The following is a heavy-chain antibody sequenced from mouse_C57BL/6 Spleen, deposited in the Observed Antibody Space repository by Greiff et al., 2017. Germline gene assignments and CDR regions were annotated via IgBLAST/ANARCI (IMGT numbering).Heavy chain of an antibody. V-gene: IGHV3-6*01. D-gene: IGHD3-3*01. Sequence: EVKLVESGPGLVKPSQSLSLTCSVTGYSITSGYYWNWIRQFPGNKLEWMGYISYDGSNNYNPSLKNRISITRDTSKNQFFLKLNSVTTEDTATYYCARGGDSPYYFDYWGQGTTLTVSS. CDR3: ARGGDSPYYFDY. J-gene: IGHJ2*01. CDR1: GYSITSGYY. CDR2: ISYDGSN.